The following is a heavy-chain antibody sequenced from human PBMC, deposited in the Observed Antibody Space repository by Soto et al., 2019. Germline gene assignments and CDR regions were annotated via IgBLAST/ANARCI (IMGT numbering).Heavy chain of an antibody. V-gene: IGHV3-48*01. Sequence: GGSLRLSCAASGFTFDDYAMHWVRQAPGKGLEWVSYISSSSSTIYYADSVKGRFTISRDNAKNSLYLQMNSLRAEDTAVYYCASDNFNSGYDYQFAYYYYYMDVWGKGTTVTVPS. CDR3: ASDNFNSGYDYQFAYYYYYMDV. CDR2: ISSSSSTI. CDR1: GFTFDDYA. D-gene: IGHD5-12*01. J-gene: IGHJ6*03.